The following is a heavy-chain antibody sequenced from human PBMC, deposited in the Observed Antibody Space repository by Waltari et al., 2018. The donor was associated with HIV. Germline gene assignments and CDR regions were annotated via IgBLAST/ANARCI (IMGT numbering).Heavy chain of an antibody. J-gene: IGHJ3*02. CDR3: ARVTTRTDDYVWGSYRYTGAFDI. D-gene: IGHD3-16*02. Sequence: QVQLQESGPGLVKPSETLSLTCTVPGGSISSYYWSWIRQPPGKGLGWVGYIYYSGSTNYNPSLKSRVTISVDTSKNQFSLKLSSVTAADTAVYYCARVTTRTDDYVWGSYRYTGAFDIWGQGTMVTVSS. V-gene: IGHV4-59*01. CDR1: GGSISSYY. CDR2: IYYSGST.